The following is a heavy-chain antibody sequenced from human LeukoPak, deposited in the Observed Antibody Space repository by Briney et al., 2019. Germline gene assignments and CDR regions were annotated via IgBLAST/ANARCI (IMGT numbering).Heavy chain of an antibody. CDR3: ARHLSDITSSPNY. CDR1: GYSFSSYW. CDR2: IYPRDSRT. Sequence: GESLKISCKGSGYSFSSYWIAWVRPMPGKGLEWMGVIYPRDSRTTYSPSFQDQVTISADKSISTAYLQWTGLKASDTAMYYCARHLSDITSSPNYWGPGALVTVSS. V-gene: IGHV5-51*01. D-gene: IGHD2-2*01. J-gene: IGHJ4*02.